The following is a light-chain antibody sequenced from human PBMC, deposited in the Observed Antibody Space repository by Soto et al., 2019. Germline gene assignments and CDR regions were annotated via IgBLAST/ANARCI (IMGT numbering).Light chain of an antibody. J-gene: IGKJ5*01. CDR2: AAS. CDR3: QQSYSTPHN. CDR1: QSISTY. V-gene: IGKV1-39*01. Sequence: DIQMTQSPSSLSASVGDSVTFTCRASQSISTYLNWYQQKPGRVPNLLIYAASSLKSGVPSRFSGGGSGTDFTLTISSLQPEDFATYYCQQSYSTPHNFGQGTRLDIK.